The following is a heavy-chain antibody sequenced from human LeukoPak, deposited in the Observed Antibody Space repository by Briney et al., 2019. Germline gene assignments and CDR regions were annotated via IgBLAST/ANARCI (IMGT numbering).Heavy chain of an antibody. CDR3: ARRVGANSPLYYYYYMDV. D-gene: IGHD1-26*01. J-gene: IGHJ6*03. CDR1: GGSISSYY. CDR2: IYYSGST. Sequence: SETLSLTCTVSGGSISSYYWSWIRQPPGRGLEWIGYIYYSGSTNYNPSLKSRVTISVDTSKNQFSLKLSSVTAADTAVYYCARRVGANSPLYYYYYMDVWGKGTTVTVSS. V-gene: IGHV4-59*01.